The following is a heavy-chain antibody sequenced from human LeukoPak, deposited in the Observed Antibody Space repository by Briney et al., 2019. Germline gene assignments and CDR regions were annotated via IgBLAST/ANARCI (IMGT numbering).Heavy chain of an antibody. CDR2: IYGIGST. J-gene: IGHJ4*02. Sequence: SETLSLTCTVSGDSLSSHHWSWIRQPPAKGLEGIGYIYGIGSTHYDPSLRSRVTISDDTSKNQFSVQLTSVTAADTAVYYCARNVGWYSHDSWGQGTLVTVSS. D-gene: IGHD6-19*01. V-gene: IGHV4-59*08. CDR1: GDSLSSHH. CDR3: ARNVGWYSHDS.